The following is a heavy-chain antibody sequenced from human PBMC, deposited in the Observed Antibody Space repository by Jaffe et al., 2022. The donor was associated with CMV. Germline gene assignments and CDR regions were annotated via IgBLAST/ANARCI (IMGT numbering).Heavy chain of an antibody. D-gene: IGHD1-1*01. V-gene: IGHV3-9*01. CDR3: VKDRGFADNDFYGMDV. J-gene: IGHJ6*02. Sequence: EVQLVEFGGDLVQPGRSLRLSCAASGFIFDDHAMHWVRQVPGKGLEWVAGVRWNSETKRYAASVKGRFTISRDNAKNSLYLQMNSLRREDTAVYYCVKDRGFADNDFYGMDVWGQGTTVTVSS. CDR2: VRWNSETK. CDR1: GFIFDDHA.